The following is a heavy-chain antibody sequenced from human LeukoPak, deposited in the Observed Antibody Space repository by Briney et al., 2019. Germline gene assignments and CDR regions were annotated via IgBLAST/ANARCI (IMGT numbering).Heavy chain of an antibody. J-gene: IGHJ6*03. CDR1: GFTFSSYS. CDR2: ISSSSSYI. D-gene: IGHD6-13*01. V-gene: IGHV3-21*01. CDR3: ARAEAAGVTMDV. Sequence: PGGSLRLSCAASGFTFSSYSMNWVRQAPGKGLEWVSSISSSSSYIYYADSVKGRFTISRDNAKNSLYLQMNSLRAEDTAVYYCARAEAAGVTMDVWGKGTTVTVSS.